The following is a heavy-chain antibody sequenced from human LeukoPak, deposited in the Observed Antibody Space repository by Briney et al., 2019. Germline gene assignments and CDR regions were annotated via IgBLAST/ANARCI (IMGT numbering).Heavy chain of an antibody. V-gene: IGHV3-30*02. CDR2: IRYDGSNK. D-gene: IGHD5-18*01. Sequence: GGSLRLSCAASGFTFSSYGMHWVRQAPGKGLEWVAFIRYDGSNKYYADSVKGRFTISRDNSKNTLYLQMNSLRAEDTAVYYCAKVFGIQREEYYFDYWGQGTLVTVSS. CDR1: GFTFSSYG. J-gene: IGHJ4*02. CDR3: AKVFGIQREEYYFDY.